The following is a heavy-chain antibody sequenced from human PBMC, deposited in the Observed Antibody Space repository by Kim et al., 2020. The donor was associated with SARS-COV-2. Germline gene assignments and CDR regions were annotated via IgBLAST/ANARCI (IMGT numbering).Heavy chain of an antibody. CDR3: AKGVASNGSSKGTYDY. J-gene: IGHJ4*02. V-gene: IGHV3-23*01. Sequence: VTCRVTISRDNSKNTLYLQMNSLRVEDTAVYYCAKGVASNGSSKGTYDYCGQGTLVTVSS. D-gene: IGHD6-19*01.